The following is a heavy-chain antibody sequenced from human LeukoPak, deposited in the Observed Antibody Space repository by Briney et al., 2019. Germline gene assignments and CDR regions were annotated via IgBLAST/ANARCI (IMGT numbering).Heavy chain of an antibody. Sequence: GGSLRLSCAASGFTFSNYGMHWVRQAPDKGLEWVAVISYDGSNKYYVDSVKGRFTISRDDFKNTLYLQMNSLRAEDTAVYYCAKGPTRANSSDYWGQGTLVTVSS. CDR2: ISYDGSNK. CDR3: AKGPTRANSSDY. V-gene: IGHV3-30*18. CDR1: GFTFSNYG. D-gene: IGHD2/OR15-2a*01. J-gene: IGHJ4*02.